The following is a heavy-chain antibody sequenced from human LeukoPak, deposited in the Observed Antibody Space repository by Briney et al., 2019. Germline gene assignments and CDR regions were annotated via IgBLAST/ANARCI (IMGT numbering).Heavy chain of an antibody. CDR2: VDPSGSN. CDR3: ARGRLTTIVVVNYSYFYMDV. Sequence: SETLSLTCAVCGGPLKGYYWTWIRQPPGKGLEWIGEVDPSGSNNYNPSLKSRVTISVDTSKKQFSLKMNSVTAADTALYYCARGRLTTIVVVNYSYFYMDVWGKATTVTVAS. J-gene: IGHJ6*03. V-gene: IGHV4-34*01. D-gene: IGHD3-22*01. CDR1: GGPLKGYY.